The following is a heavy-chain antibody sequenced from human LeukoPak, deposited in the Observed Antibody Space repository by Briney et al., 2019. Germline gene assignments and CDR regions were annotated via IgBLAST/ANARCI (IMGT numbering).Heavy chain of an antibody. CDR1: GGSISSGDHY. J-gene: IGHJ4*02. D-gene: IGHD3-22*01. CDR2: IYYSGST. Sequence: SETLSLTCTVSGGSISSGDHYSSWIRQPPGKGLEWIGYIYYSGSTYYNPSLKSRVTISVDTSKNQFSLKLSSVTAADTAVYYCAREPYSSGYYFDYWGQGTLVTVSS. CDR3: AREPYSSGYYFDY. V-gene: IGHV4-30-4*01.